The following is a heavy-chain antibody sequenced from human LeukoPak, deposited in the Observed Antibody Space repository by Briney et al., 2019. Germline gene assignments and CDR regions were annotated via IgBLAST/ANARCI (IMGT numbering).Heavy chain of an antibody. CDR3: ARLHYDSSGYEP. Sequence: ASVKVSCKVSGYTLTELSMHWVRQAPGKGLEWMGGFDPEDGETICAQKFQGRVTMTRNTSNSTAYMELSSLRSEDTAVYYCARLHYDSSGYEPWGQGTLVTVSS. J-gene: IGHJ5*02. CDR1: GYTLTELS. D-gene: IGHD3-22*01. CDR2: FDPEDGET. V-gene: IGHV1-24*01.